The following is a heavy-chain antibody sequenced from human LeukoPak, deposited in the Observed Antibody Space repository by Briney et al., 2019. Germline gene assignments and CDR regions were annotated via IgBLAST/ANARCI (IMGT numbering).Heavy chain of an antibody. J-gene: IGHJ4*02. V-gene: IGHV3-23*01. CDR3: ARGTYTYGLYFFDS. Sequence: GGSLRLSCAASGFTFSSYAMSWVRQAPGKGLEWVSDISGSGGSTYYADSVKGRFTISRDKSKSTLYLQMNSLRAEDTAVYYCARGTYTYGLYFFDSWGQRTLVTVSS. D-gene: IGHD5-18*01. CDR2: ISGSGGST. CDR1: GFTFSSYA.